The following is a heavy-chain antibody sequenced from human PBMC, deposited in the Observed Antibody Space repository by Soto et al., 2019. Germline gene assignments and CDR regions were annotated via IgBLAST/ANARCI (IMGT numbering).Heavy chain of an antibody. CDR2: IYYSGST. Sequence: LEILCLTCTVSGGSISSSGYYWGWIRPPPGKGLEWIGSIYYSGSTYYNPSLKSRVTISVDTSKNQFSLKLSSVTAADTAVYYCASVLRTVYNWFDPWGQGTLVTVSS. V-gene: IGHV4-39*01. D-gene: IGHD2-8*01. J-gene: IGHJ5*02. CDR3: ASVLRTVYNWFDP. CDR1: GGSISSSGYY.